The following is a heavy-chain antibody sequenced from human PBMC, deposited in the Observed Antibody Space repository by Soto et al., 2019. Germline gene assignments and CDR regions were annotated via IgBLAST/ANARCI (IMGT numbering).Heavy chain of an antibody. J-gene: IGHJ4*02. CDR2: ISCDGSSK. D-gene: IGHD3-16*02. CDR1: GFTFSSYA. CDR3: ASSPYDYVWGSYRPDPYFDY. V-gene: IGHV3-30-3*01. Sequence: PGGSLRLSCAASGFTFSSYAMHWVHQAPGKGLEWVAVISCDGSSKYYADSVKGRFTISRDNSKNTLYLQMNSLRAEDTAVYYCASSPYDYVWGSYRPDPYFDYWGQGTLVTVSS.